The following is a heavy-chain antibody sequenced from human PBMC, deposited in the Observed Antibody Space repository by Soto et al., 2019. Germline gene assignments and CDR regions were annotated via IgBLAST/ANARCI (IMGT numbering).Heavy chain of an antibody. D-gene: IGHD6-19*01. CDR3: ARMASLREWLVNAFDM. J-gene: IGHJ3*02. V-gene: IGHV3-53*01. Sequence: LRLSCAASGFTVSTNYISWVRQAPGKGLEWVSIIYSGGKTYYADSVKGRFVISRDNSKNTLYLQMNSLRVEDTAVYYCARMASLREWLVNAFDMWGQGTTVTVSS. CDR1: GFTVSTNY. CDR2: IYSGGKT.